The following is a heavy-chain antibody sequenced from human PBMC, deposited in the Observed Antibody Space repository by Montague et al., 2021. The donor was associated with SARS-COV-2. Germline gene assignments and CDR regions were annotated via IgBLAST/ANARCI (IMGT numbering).Heavy chain of an antibody. D-gene: IGHD3-16*01. Sequence: SETLSLTCVVYDGSFSDYYWNWIRQPPGKGLEWIGEINHSGSTNYNPSLKSRVTISVDTSKNQFSLRLSSVTAADTAIYYCALPLGGARFDPWGQGILVTVSS. CDR2: INHSGST. J-gene: IGHJ5*02. CDR3: ALPLGGARFDP. V-gene: IGHV4-34*01. CDR1: DGSFSDYY.